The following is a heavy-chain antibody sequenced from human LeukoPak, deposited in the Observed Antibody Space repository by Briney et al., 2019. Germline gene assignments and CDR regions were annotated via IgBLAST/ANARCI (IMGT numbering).Heavy chain of an antibody. J-gene: IGHJ6*02. Sequence: GGSLRLSCAASGFTFSSYAMSWVRQAPGKGLEWVSAISDSGGTTYYAESVKGRFTMSRDNSKNTLYLQMNSLRAEDTAVYYCARHCSSTSCPTYYYYYGMDVWGQGTTVTVSS. CDR1: GFTFSSYA. CDR2: ISDSGGTT. D-gene: IGHD2-2*01. CDR3: ARHCSSTSCPTYYYYYGMDV. V-gene: IGHV3-23*01.